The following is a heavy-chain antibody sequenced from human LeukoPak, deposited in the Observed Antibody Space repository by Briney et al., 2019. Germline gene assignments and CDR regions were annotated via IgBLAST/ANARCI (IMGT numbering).Heavy chain of an antibody. CDR1: GFTFSSYG. D-gene: IGHD3-3*01. CDR2: IRYDGSNE. Sequence: TGGSLRLSCAASGFTFSSYGMHWVRQAPGKGLEWVAFIRYDGSNEYYADSVKGRFTISRDNSKNTLYLQMNSLRAEDTAVYYCAKPPSPYDFWSGFDYFDYWGQGTLVTVSS. CDR3: AKPPSPYDFWSGFDYFDY. J-gene: IGHJ4*02. V-gene: IGHV3-30*02.